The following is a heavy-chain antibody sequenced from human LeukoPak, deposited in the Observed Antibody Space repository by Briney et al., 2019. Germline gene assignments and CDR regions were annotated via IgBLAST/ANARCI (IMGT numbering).Heavy chain of an antibody. CDR1: GFTFSSYA. CDR3: AKLDSPWAARGSFDH. J-gene: IGHJ5*02. CDR2: MTSDGGGT. V-gene: IGHV3-23*01. Sequence: GGSLRLSCAASGFTFSSYALSWVRQAPGKGLEWVSTMTSDGGGTYSADSVKGRFTASRDNSKNTLFLQMTRLRAEDTAVYYCAKLDSPWAARGSFDHWGQGALVTVSS. D-gene: IGHD3-10*01.